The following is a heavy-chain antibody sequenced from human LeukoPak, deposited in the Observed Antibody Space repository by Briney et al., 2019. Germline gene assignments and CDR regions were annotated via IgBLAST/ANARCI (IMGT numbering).Heavy chain of an antibody. Sequence: GGSLRLSCAASGFTFRNYVIHWVRQAPGKGLEWVSSISSSSSYIYYADSVKGRFTVSRDNAKNSLYLQMNSLRAEDTAVYYCARDGSPVGATKLDYWGQGTLVTVSS. CDR1: GFTFRNYV. CDR2: ISSSSSYI. D-gene: IGHD1-26*01. CDR3: ARDGSPVGATKLDY. V-gene: IGHV3-21*01. J-gene: IGHJ4*02.